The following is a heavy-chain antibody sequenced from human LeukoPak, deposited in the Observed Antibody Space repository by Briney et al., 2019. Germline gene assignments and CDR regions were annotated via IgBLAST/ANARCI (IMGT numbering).Heavy chain of an antibody. V-gene: IGHV3-7*01. CDR1: GFTFSSYW. Sequence: GGSLRLSCAASGFTFSSYWMSWVRQAPGKGLEWVANIKQDGSEKYYVDSVKGRFTISRDNAKNSLYLQMNSLRAEDTAVYYCAREEGHYDYVWGSYPHSPFFDYWGQGTLVTVSS. J-gene: IGHJ4*02. CDR3: AREEGHYDYVWGSYPHSPFFDY. CDR2: IKQDGSEK. D-gene: IGHD3-16*02.